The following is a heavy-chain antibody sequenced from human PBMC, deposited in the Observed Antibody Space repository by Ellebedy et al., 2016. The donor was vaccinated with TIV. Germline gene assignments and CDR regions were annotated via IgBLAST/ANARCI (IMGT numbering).Heavy chain of an antibody. Sequence: SETLSLXCAVYGGSFSGYYWSWIRQPPGKGLEWIGEINHSGSTNYNPSLKSRVTISVDTSKNQFSLKLSSVTAADTAVYYCARGGVSSTWPDAFDIWGQGTMVTVSS. CDR3: ARGGVSSTWPDAFDI. D-gene: IGHD2-2*01. J-gene: IGHJ3*02. V-gene: IGHV4-34*01. CDR1: GGSFSGYY. CDR2: INHSGST.